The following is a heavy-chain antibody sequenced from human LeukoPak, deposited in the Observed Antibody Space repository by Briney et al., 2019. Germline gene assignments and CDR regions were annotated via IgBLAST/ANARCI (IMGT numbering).Heavy chain of an antibody. CDR1: GDSISSDY. D-gene: IGHD3-16*01. CDR3: ARGYGSDGYDY. Sequence: PSETLPLTCTVSGDSISSDYWTWIRQPAGEGLEWIGRIYSSGSTDYNPSLKSRITMSVDMSKNQFSLKLSSVTAADTAVYYCARGYGSDGYDYWGQGTLVTVSS. V-gene: IGHV4-4*07. J-gene: IGHJ4*02. CDR2: IYSSGST.